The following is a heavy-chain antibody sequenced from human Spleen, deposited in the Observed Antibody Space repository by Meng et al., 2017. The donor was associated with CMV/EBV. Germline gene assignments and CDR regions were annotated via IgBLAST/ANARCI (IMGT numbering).Heavy chain of an antibody. V-gene: IGHV4-4*07. CDR2: IYTSGST. Sequence: QVQLQESGQRLVKPSETLSLICTVAGGSISSYFWSWIRQPAGKGLEWIGRIYTSGSTNYNPSLKSRVTMSVDTSKNQFSLKLSSVTAADTAVYYCAREGVTMVRGVIVPWGQGTLVTVSS. J-gene: IGHJ5*02. CDR1: GGSISSYF. CDR3: AREGVTMVRGVIVP. D-gene: IGHD3-10*01.